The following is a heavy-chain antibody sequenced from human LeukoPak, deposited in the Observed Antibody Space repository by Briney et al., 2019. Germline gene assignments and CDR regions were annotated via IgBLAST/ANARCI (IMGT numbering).Heavy chain of an antibody. CDR1: GFTFSSYA. V-gene: IGHV3-48*02. CDR3: ARDQLLWFGEGHGMDV. CDR2: ISSSSSTI. D-gene: IGHD3-10*01. J-gene: IGHJ6*02. Sequence: PGGSLRLSCAASGFTFSSYAMNWVRQAPGKGLEWVSYISSSSSTIYYADSVKGRFTTSRDNAKNSLYLQMNSLRDEDTAVYYCARDQLLWFGEGHGMDVWGQGTTVTVSS.